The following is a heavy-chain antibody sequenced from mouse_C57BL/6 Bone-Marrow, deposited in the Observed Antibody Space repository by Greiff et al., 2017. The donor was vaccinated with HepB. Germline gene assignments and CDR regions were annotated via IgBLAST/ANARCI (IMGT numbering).Heavy chain of an antibody. J-gene: IGHJ3*01. Sequence: EVQLQQSGGGLVQPGGSLSLSCAASGFTFTDYYTSWVRQPPGKALEWLGFIRNKANGYTTEYSASVKGRFTISRDNSQSILYLQMNALRAEDSATYYCAGVYVDTGAYWGQGTLVTVSA. CDR2: IRNKANGYTT. CDR3: AGVYVDTGAY. D-gene: IGHD1-3*01. V-gene: IGHV7-3*01. CDR1: GFTFTDYY.